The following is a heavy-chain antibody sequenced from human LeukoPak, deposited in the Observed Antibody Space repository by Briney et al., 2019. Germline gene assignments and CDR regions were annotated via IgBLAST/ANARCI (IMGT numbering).Heavy chain of an antibody. CDR1: GFTVSSSY. J-gene: IGHJ4*02. CDR3: ANTVGATHADK. Sequence: GGSLRLSCVVSGFTVSSSYMSWVRQAPGKGLQWVSVLYSGSGGITHYADSVKGRFTISRDNSKNTVYLQMNSLRVEDTAVYYCANTVGATHADKWGQGTLVTVAS. D-gene: IGHD1-26*01. CDR2: LYSGSGGIT. V-gene: IGHV3-53*05.